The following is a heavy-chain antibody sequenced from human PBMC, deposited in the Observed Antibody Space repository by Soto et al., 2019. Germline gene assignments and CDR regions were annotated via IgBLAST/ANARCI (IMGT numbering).Heavy chain of an antibody. CDR2: IYYSGST. Sequence: SVTLSLTCTVSGGSISSYYWSWIRQPPGKGLEWIGYIYYSGSTNYNPSLKSRVTISVDTSKNQFSLKLSSVTAADTAVYYCARDCEDIVVVPAAAPRRYYYYYMDVWGKGTTVTVSS. CDR3: ARDCEDIVVVPAAAPRRYYYYYMDV. J-gene: IGHJ6*03. D-gene: IGHD2-2*01. CDR1: GGSISSYY. V-gene: IGHV4-59*01.